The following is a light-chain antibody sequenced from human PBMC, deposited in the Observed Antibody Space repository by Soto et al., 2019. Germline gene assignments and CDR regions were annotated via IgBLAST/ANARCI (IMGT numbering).Light chain of an antibody. J-gene: IGLJ1*01. CDR2: DVN. Sequence: QSALTQPASVSGSPGQSISISCTGTSSDVGGYNYVSWYQQHPGKAPKLMIYDVNNRPSGVSDRFSGSKSGNTASLTISGLHAEDEADYYCSSYTSSSTLVFGTGTKLTVL. V-gene: IGLV2-14*01. CDR1: SSDVGGYNY. CDR3: SSYTSSSTLV.